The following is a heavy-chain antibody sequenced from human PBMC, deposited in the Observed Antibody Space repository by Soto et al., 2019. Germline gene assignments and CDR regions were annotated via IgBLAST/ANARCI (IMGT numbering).Heavy chain of an antibody. CDR3: VTDLNWQGH. Sequence: PGGSLRLSCAVSGFTFNSYAMNWVRQAPGKGLEWVSSISGGGGGTYYADSLKGRLTISRDNAKNSLYLQMNSLRDEDSAVYYCVTDLNWQGHWGQGTLVTVSS. V-gene: IGHV3-23*01. CDR2: ISGGGGGT. J-gene: IGHJ4*02. CDR1: GFTFNSYA.